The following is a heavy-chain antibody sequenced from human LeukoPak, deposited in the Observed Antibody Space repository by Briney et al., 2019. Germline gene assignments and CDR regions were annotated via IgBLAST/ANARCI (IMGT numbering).Heavy chain of an antibody. CDR3: ARVGMVRGDYYYYMDV. CDR1: GGSISSYY. V-gene: IGHV4-4*07. CDR2: IYTSGST. J-gene: IGHJ6*03. D-gene: IGHD3-10*01. Sequence: SETLSLTCTVSGGSISSYYWSWIRQPAGKGLEWIGRIYTSGSTNSNPSLKSRVTISVDTSKNQFSLKLSSVTAADTAVYYCARVGMVRGDYYYYMDVWGKGTTVTVSS.